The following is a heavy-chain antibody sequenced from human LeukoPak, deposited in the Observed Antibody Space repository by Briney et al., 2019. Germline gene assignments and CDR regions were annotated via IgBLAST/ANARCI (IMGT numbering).Heavy chain of an antibody. CDR2: ICYDGSNK. D-gene: IGHD1-1*01. CDR1: GFTFSSYG. J-gene: IGHJ4*02. CDR3: AKDWNDVGLLDY. V-gene: IGHV3-33*06. Sequence: GGSLRLSCAASGFTFSSYGMHWVRQAPGKGLEWVAVICYDGSNKYYADSVKGRFTTSRDNSKNTLYLQMNSLRAEDTAVYYCAKDWNDVGLLDYWGQGTLVTVSS.